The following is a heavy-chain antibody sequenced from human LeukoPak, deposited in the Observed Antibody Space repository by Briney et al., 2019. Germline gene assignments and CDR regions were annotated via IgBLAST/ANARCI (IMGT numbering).Heavy chain of an antibody. CDR1: GFTFSTYA. Sequence: GGSLRLSCAVSGFTFSTYAMFWVRQAPGKGLEWVSGITGDAGTYYADSVKARFTISRDNSKDTLHLQMNSLRAEDTAVYYCAKGVYYGSDNFDYWGQGTLVTVSS. J-gene: IGHJ4*02. CDR2: ITGDAGT. CDR3: AKGVYYGSDNFDY. D-gene: IGHD3-10*01. V-gene: IGHV3-23*01.